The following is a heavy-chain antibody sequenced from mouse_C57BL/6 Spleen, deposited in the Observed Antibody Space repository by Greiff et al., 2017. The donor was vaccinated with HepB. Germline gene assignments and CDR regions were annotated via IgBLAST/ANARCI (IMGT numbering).Heavy chain of an antibody. Sequence: EVKVVDSGGGLVQPGGSMKLSCAASGFTFSDAWMDWVRQSPEKGLEWVAEIRNKANNHATYYAESVKGRFTISRDDSKSSVYLQMNSLRAEDTGIYYCTHYEYDWYFDVWGTGTTVTVSS. V-gene: IGHV6-6*01. CDR3: THYEYDWYFDV. D-gene: IGHD2-4*01. J-gene: IGHJ1*03. CDR1: GFTFSDAW. CDR2: IRNKANNHAT.